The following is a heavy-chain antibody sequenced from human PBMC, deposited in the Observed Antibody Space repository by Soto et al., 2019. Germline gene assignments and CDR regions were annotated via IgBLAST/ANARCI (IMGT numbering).Heavy chain of an antibody. CDR3: TRPGDNFDY. D-gene: IGHD3-16*01. J-gene: IGHJ4*02. V-gene: IGHV3-73*01. CDR2: IRSKAKTYAT. Sequence: EVQLVESGGGLVQPGGSLDLSCAASGFTFSGSAIHWVRQASGKGLEWIGRIRSKAKTYATAYAASMKGRFTISRDDSKNTSYLHMNGLKTEDTAVYYCTRPGDNFDYWGRGTLVTVSS. CDR1: GFTFSGSA.